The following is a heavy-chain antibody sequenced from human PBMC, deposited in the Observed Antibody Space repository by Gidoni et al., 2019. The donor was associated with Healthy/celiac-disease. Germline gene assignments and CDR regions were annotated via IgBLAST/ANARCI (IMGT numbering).Heavy chain of an antibody. CDR2: INHSGST. CDR3: ARGRTFTYSSSWYSTRGWFDP. CDR1: GGSSRGSF. J-gene: IGHJ5*02. D-gene: IGHD6-13*01. V-gene: IGHV4-34*01. Sequence: QVHLQQSGARRLTPSEPLSPTCAAYGGSSRGSFCLWIRQPPGPTLEWIGEINHSGSTNYNPSLKSRVTISVDTSKNQFSLKLSSVTAADTAVYYCARGRTFTYSSSWYSTRGWFDPWGQGTLVTVSS.